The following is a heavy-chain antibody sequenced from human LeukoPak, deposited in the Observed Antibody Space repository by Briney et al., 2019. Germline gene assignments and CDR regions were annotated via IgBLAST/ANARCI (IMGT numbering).Heavy chain of an antibody. D-gene: IGHD2-8*02. J-gene: IGHJ4*02. CDR1: GYTFTAYY. Sequence: GASVNVSCKASGYTFTAYYMHWVRQAPGQGLEWMGWINPYSGDTNYAQKFQGRVTMTRDTSISTAYTELSRLRSDDTAVYYCARAGLVVIPDIWGQGTLVTVSS. CDR3: ARAGLVVIPDI. V-gene: IGHV1-2*02. CDR2: INPYSGDT.